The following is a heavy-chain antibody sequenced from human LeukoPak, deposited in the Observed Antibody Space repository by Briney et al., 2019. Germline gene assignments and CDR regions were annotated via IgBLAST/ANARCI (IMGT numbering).Heavy chain of an antibody. J-gene: IGHJ4*02. CDR3: ARLSGSSWNYYFDY. Sequence: GESLKISCKGSGYSFTTYWIGWVRQMPGKGLECLGVIYPGDSDTRYSPSFQGQVTISADKSISTAYLQWSSLKASATAMYYCARLSGSSWNYYFDYWGQGTLVTVSS. CDR1: GYSFTTYW. D-gene: IGHD6-13*01. CDR2: IYPGDSDT. V-gene: IGHV5-51*01.